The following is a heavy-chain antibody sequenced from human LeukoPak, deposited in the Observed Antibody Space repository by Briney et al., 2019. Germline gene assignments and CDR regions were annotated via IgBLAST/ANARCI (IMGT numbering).Heavy chain of an antibody. CDR1: GFTFSSYW. CDR2: IKQDGSER. CDR3: ARSRNDYYYYYGMDV. Sequence: GGSLRLSCAASGFTFSSYWMSWVRQAPGKGLEWVANIKQDGSERYYVDSVKGRFTISRDNAKNSLYLQMNSLRAEDTAVYYCARSRNDYYYYYGMDVWGQGTTVTVSS. V-gene: IGHV3-7*01. J-gene: IGHJ6*02.